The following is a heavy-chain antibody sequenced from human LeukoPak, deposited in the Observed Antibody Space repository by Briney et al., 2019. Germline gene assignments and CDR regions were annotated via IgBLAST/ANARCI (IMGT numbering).Heavy chain of an antibody. J-gene: IGHJ4*02. V-gene: IGHV3-23*01. CDR3: ASRIAVAGNVGY. CDR2: ISGSGGST. D-gene: IGHD6-19*01. Sequence: GTLRLSCAASGFTFSSYGMSWVRQAPGKGLEWVSAISGSGGSTYYADSVKGRFTISRDNSKNTLYLQMNSLRAEDTAVYYCASRIAVAGNVGYWGQGTLVTVSS. CDR1: GFTFSSYG.